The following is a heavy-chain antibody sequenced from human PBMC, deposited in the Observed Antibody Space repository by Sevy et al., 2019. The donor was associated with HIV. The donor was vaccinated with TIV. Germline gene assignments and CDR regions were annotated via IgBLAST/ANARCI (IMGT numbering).Heavy chain of an antibody. CDR3: ARAQQVTMLVVIGGLYFDF. J-gene: IGHJ4*02. Sequence: GGSLRLSCAPSGFTFSTYAMNWVRQAPGKGLEWVSSIGGSGRYTYYADSVEGRFTISRDNARNSLYLQMESLRAEDTAVYYCARAQQVTMLVVIGGLYFDFWGQGTLVTVSS. V-gene: IGHV3-21*01. CDR2: IGGSGRYT. D-gene: IGHD3-22*01. CDR1: GFTFSTYA.